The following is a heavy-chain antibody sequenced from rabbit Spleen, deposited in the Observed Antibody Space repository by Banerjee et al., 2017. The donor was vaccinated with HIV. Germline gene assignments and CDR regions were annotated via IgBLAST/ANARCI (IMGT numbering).Heavy chain of an antibody. CDR3: ARGGYGGYGDANL. CDR2: IYTSSGIT. V-gene: IGHV1S45*01. J-gene: IGHJ6*01. D-gene: IGHD6-1*01. Sequence: QEHLVESGGGLVQPGGSLKLSCKASRFDFNSGGVSWVRQAPGKGLEWIACIYTSSGITWYATWAKGRFTISETSSTTVTLQMTSLTDADTATYFCARGGYGGYGDANLWGPGTLVTVS. CDR1: RFDFNSGG.